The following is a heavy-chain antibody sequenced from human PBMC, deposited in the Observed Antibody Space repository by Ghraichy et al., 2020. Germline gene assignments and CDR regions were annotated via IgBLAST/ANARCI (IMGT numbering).Heavy chain of an antibody. CDR3: ARERGSSSSGGVYYFDY. Sequence: GGSLRLSCAASGFSFSNYWMTWVRQAPGKGLEWVANIRQDGNEIYYVDSVKGRFTISRDNAKNSLYLQMNSLRAEDTAVYYCARERGSSSSGGVYYFDYWGQGTLVTVSS. D-gene: IGHD6-6*01. V-gene: IGHV3-7*01. J-gene: IGHJ4*02. CDR2: IRQDGNEI. CDR1: GFSFSNYW.